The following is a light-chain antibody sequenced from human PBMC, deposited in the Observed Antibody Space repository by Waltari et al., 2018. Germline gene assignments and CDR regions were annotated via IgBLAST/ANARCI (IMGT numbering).Light chain of an antibody. CDR2: AAS. Sequence: DIQLTPSPPSLTASAWARVPITCRASQGISNSLAWYQQKPGKAPKLLLYAASRLESGVPSRFSGSGSGTDYTLTISSLQPEDFATYYCQQYYSTLGTFGPGTKVDIK. CDR1: QGISNS. V-gene: IGKV1-NL1*01. J-gene: IGKJ3*01. CDR3: QQYYSTLGT.